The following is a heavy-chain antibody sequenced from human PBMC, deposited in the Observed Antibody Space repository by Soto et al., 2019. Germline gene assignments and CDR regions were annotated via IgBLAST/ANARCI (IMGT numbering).Heavy chain of an antibody. V-gene: IGHV1-3*01. CDR2: INAGNGNI. Sequence: GASVKVSCKASGYTFTSYAMHWVRQAPGQRLEWMGWINAGNGNIKYSQKFQGRVTITRDTSASTAYMELSSLRSEDTAVYYCARPLFTMVRGITAGPAHDYWGQGTLVTVSS. D-gene: IGHD3-10*01. CDR3: ARPLFTMVRGITAGPAHDY. CDR1: GYTFTSYA. J-gene: IGHJ4*02.